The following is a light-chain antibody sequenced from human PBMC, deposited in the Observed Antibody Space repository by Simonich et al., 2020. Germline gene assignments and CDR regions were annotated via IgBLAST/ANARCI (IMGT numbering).Light chain of an antibody. CDR3: QQYNNWPLT. CDR1: QSVSSN. J-gene: IGKJ4*01. V-gene: IGKV3-15*01. CDR2: GES. Sequence: EIVMTQSQATLSVSPGERATLSCRASQSVSSNLAWYQQKPGQAPRLLIYGESTRATGIPARFSGSGSGTEFTLTISSMQSEDFAVYYCQQYNNWPLTFGGGTKVEIK.